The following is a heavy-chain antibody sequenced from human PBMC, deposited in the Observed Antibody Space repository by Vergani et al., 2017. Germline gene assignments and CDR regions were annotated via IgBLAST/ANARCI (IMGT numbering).Heavy chain of an antibody. J-gene: IGHJ5*02. CDR3: ARVLAVAGMDPNWFDP. CDR1: GYTFTSYD. CDR2: MNPNSGNT. Sequence: QVQLVQSGAEVKKPGASVKVSCKASGYTFTSYDINWVRQATGQGLEWMGWMNPNSGNTGYAQKFQGRVTITRDTSASTAYMELSSLRSEDTAVYYCARVLAVAGMDPNWFDPWGQGTLVTVSS. D-gene: IGHD6-19*01. V-gene: IGHV1-8*01.